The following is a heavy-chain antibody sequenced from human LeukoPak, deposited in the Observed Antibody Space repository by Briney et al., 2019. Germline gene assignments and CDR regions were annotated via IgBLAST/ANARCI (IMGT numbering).Heavy chain of an antibody. V-gene: IGHV5-51*01. Sequence: GESLKISWKASGYNFTNYWIGWVRQMPGKGLEWMGIIYPGDSDTRYSPSFQGQVTISADKSISTAYLQWSSLKASDTAMYYCARLPGYYDRYYFDYWGQGTLVTVSS. CDR2: IYPGDSDT. J-gene: IGHJ4*02. CDR3: ARLPGYYDRYYFDY. CDR1: GYNFTNYW. D-gene: IGHD3-22*01.